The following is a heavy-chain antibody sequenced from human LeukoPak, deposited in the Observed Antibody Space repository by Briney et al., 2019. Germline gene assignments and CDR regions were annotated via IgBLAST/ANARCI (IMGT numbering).Heavy chain of an antibody. D-gene: IGHD1-1*01. CDR3: ARVRPNWNDGTFDY. Sequence: PSETLSLTCTVSGASITNYYGSWIRQSAGKGLEWIGRIYPSGSTHSNPSLKSRVTMSLDTSKNQFSLGLSSVTAADTAVYYCARVRPNWNDGTFDYWGQATLVTVSS. CDR2: IYPSGST. CDR1: GASITNYY. V-gene: IGHV4-4*07. J-gene: IGHJ4*02.